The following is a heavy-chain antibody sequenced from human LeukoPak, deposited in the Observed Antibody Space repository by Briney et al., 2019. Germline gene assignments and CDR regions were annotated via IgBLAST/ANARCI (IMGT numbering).Heavy chain of an antibody. CDR3: AKDRIIYGSGSYTSYDY. CDR2: ISGSGGST. Sequence: PGGSLRLSCAASGFTFSSYAMSWVRQAPGKGLEWVSAISGSGGSTYYADSVKGRFTISRDNSKNTLYLQMNSLRAEDTAVYYCAKDRIIYGSGSYTSYDYWGQGNLVTVSS. V-gene: IGHV3-23*01. CDR1: GFTFSSYA. J-gene: IGHJ4*02. D-gene: IGHD3-10*01.